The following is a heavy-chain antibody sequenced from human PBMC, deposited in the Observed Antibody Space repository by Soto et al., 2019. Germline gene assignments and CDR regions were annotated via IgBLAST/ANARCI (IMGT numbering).Heavy chain of an antibody. CDR3: ARAWFGEYFFDY. CDR2: IYYSGNT. D-gene: IGHD3-10*01. V-gene: IGHV4-30-4*01. CDR1: GGSISSGDYY. Sequence: PSETLSLTCTVSGGSISSGDYYWSWIRQPPGKGLEWIGYIYYSGNTYYNPSLKSRVTISVDTSKNQFSLKLSSVTAADTAVYYCARAWFGEYFFDYWGQGTLVTVSS. J-gene: IGHJ4*02.